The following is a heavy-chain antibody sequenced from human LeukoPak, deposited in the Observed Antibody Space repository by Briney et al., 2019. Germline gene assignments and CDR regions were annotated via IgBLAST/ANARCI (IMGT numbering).Heavy chain of an antibody. J-gene: IGHJ3*02. CDR2: ISSSGSTI. CDR3: ARGSRDAFDI. CDR1: GFTFSSYE. Sequence: GRSLRLSCAASGFTFSSYEMKWVRQAPGKGLEWVSYISSSGSTIYYADSVKGRFTISRDNAKNSVYLQMNSPRAEDTAVYYCARGSRDAFDIWGQGTMATVPS. V-gene: IGHV3-48*03. D-gene: IGHD2-2*01.